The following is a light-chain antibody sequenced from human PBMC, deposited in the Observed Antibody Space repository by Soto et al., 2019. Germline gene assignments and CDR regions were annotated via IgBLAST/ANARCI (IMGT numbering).Light chain of an antibody. CDR3: PQRSNG. V-gene: IGKV3-11*01. J-gene: IGKJ2*01. CDR2: GAS. CDR1: QSVGTY. Sequence: EIVLTQSPDTLSLSPGERAILSCRASQSVGTYLVWYQQKPGQAPRLLIYGASNRATGIPARFSGSGSGTDFTLTISSLEPEEVAVYYCPQRSNGFGQGTKLDIK.